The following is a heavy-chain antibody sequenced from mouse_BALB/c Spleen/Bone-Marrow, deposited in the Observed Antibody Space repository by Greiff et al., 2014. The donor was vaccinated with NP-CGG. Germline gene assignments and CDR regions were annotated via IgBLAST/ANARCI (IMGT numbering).Heavy chain of an antibody. Sequence: EVQLVESGPELVKPGASVKISCKASGYTLTDYTLHWVKQSHGKSLEWIGGVNPNIGGTSYNQKFKGKASLTVNKSSTTAYMELHSLTSEDSAVYYCARGRWYYWGQGTTLTVSS. D-gene: IGHD2-3*01. CDR1: GYTLTDYT. CDR2: VNPNIGGT. CDR3: ARGRWYY. J-gene: IGHJ2*01. V-gene: IGHV1-22*01.